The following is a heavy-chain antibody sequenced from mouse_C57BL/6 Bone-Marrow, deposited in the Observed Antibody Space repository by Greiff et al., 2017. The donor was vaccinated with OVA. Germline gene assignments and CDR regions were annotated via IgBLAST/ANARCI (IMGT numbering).Heavy chain of an antibody. V-gene: IGHV2-5*01. D-gene: IGHD2-5*01. CDR3: AKRGNYSNRYAMDY. Sequence: VKLVESGPGLVQPSQSLSITCTVSGFSLTSYGVHWVRQSPGKGLEWLGVIWRGGSTDYNAAFMSRLSITKDNSKSQVFFKMNSLQADDTAIYYCAKRGNYSNRYAMDYWGQGTSVTVSS. CDR2: IWRGGST. CDR1: GFSLTSYG. J-gene: IGHJ4*01.